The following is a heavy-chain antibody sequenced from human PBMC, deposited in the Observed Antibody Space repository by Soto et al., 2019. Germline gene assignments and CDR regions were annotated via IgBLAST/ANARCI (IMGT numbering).Heavy chain of an antibody. CDR3: ARESVGATATLDYYYFDMDV. CDR2: INPKGGVT. V-gene: IGHV1-2*04. CDR1: GDTFNDYY. Sequence: QVQLVQSGAEVKKPGASVTVSCRSSGDTFNDYYIHWVRQAPGQGLGWMGWINPKGGVTKYAQKFQGWVTTASDTYIRTVYIQLRRLRSDDTAVYYCARESVGATATLDYYYFDMDVWGTGTTVTVSS. J-gene: IGHJ6*03. D-gene: IGHD1-26*01.